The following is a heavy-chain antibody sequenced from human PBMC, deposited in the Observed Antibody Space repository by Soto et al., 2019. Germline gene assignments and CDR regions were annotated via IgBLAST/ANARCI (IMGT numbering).Heavy chain of an antibody. V-gene: IGHV4-59*01. CDR3: ARGIRMNGYYCLDV. CDR1: CGSISSYY. J-gene: IGHJ6*02. CDR2: VSFCGST. Sequence: QVQLQESGPGLVKPSETLSLTCTVSCGSISSYYWTWIRQPPGKVLEWSGYVSFCGSTNYNPALKSRVTISVDPSKKQFSLHLTSVTAADTAVYYCARGIRMNGYYCLDVWGQGTTVTVSS. D-gene: IGHD3-9*01.